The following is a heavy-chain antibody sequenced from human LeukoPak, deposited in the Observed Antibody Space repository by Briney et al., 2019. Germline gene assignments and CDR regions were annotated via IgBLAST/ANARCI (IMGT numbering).Heavy chain of an antibody. CDR2: IIPIFGTA. D-gene: IGHD4-11*01. V-gene: IGHV1-69*05. J-gene: IGHJ6*03. CDR1: GGTFSSYA. CDR3: ARDLEEATVTTPGNYYYYMDV. Sequence: ASVKVSCKASGGTFSSYAISWVRQAPGQGLEWMGGIIPIFGTANYAQKFQGRVTITTDESTSTAYMELSSLGSEDTAVYYCARDLEEATVTTPGNYYYYMDVWGKGTTVTVSS.